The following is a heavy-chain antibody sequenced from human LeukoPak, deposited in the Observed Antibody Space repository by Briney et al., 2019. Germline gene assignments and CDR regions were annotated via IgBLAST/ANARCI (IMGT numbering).Heavy chain of an antibody. J-gene: IGHJ4*02. CDR2: ISKDGNNK. V-gene: IGHV3-30*03. CDR1: GFTFSNYW. Sequence: GGSLRLSCAASGFTFSNYWMSWVRQAPDKGLEWVAVISKDGNNKYYADSVKGRFTISRDNSENMVYLQMNSLRAEDTAVYIAVAGSLAMDYWGQGTLVTVSS. CDR3: VAGSLAMDY. D-gene: IGHD6-19*01.